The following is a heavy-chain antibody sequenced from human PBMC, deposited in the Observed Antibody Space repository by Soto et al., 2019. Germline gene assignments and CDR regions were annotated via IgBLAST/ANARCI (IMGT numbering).Heavy chain of an antibody. D-gene: IGHD3-3*01. J-gene: IGHJ6*02. Sequence: GESRKISCKGSGYSFTSYWIGWVRQMPGKGLEWMGIIYPGDSGTRYSPSFQGQVTISADKSISTAYLQWSSLKASDTAMYYCARLFNYDFWSGYYNSPNYYYGMDVWGQGTTVTVSS. CDR3: ARLFNYDFWSGYYNSPNYYYGMDV. CDR2: IYPGDSGT. V-gene: IGHV5-51*01. CDR1: GYSFTSYW.